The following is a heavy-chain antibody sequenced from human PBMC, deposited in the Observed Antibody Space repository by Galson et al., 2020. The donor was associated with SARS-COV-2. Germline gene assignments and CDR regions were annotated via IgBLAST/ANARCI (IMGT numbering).Heavy chain of an antibody. V-gene: IGHV1-18*04. Sequence: SVKVPCTASGYTFTMYNINWVRQAPGQGPEWIGRTSASSGYTKYAQNLQGRVTMTTDTSSSTAYMELRSLTSDDTAVYYCARSWNFDYIWAFGYWGQGTLVTVSS. J-gene: IGHJ4*02. CDR3: ARSWNFDYIWAFGY. CDR2: TSASSGYT. CDR1: GYTFTMYN. D-gene: IGHD3-16*01.